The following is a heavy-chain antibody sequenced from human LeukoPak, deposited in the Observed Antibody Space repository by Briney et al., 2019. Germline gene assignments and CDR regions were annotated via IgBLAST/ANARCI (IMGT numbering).Heavy chain of an antibody. J-gene: IGHJ4*02. CDR2: ISSSGSTI. Sequence: GGSLRLSCAGSGFTFSSYEMNCVRQAPGKGLEWVSYISSSGSTIYYADSVKGRFTISRDNAKNSLYLQMYSLRAEDTAVYYCARTAMGGYYFDYWGQGTLVTVSS. CDR3: ARTAMGGYYFDY. D-gene: IGHD5-18*01. CDR1: GFTFSSYE. V-gene: IGHV3-48*03.